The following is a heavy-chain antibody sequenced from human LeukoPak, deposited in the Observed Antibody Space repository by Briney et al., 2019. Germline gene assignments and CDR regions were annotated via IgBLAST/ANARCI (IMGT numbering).Heavy chain of an antibody. J-gene: IGHJ4*02. Sequence: GGSLRLSCAASGFRFSSYAMSWVRQAPGKGLEWVSAISGSGVSTYYADSVKGRFTVSRDNSKNTLYLQMNSLRAEDTAVYYCAKRGARAFDYWGQGTLVTVSS. CDR3: AKRGARAFDY. V-gene: IGHV3-23*01. CDR1: GFRFSSYA. D-gene: IGHD3-10*01. CDR2: ISGSGVST.